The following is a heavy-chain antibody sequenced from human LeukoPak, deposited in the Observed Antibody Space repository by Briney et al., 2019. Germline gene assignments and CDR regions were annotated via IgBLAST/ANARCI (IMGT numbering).Heavy chain of an antibody. D-gene: IGHD2-21*02. V-gene: IGHV3-48*02. CDR2: ISSSSSTI. CDR1: GFTFSSYS. CDR3: ARDCGGDCYSCFRY. Sequence: GGSLRLSCAASGFTFSSYSMNWVRQAPGKGLEWVSYISSSSSTITYADSVKGRFTISRDNAKNSLYLQMNSLRDEDTAVYYCARDCGGDCYSCFRYWGQGTLVTVSS. J-gene: IGHJ4*02.